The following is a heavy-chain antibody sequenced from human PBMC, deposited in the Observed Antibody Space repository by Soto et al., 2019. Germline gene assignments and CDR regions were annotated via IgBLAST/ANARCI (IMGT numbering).Heavy chain of an antibody. CDR2: INPTSSTT. Sequence: ASVKVSCKASEYTFTTYSLHWVRQAPGQGLEWMGIINPTSSTTSDAQKFQGRVTMTRDMSTSTVYMELSSLRSEDTAVYYCARDLYSSSWYVRAFDMWGQGTMVT. D-gene: IGHD6-13*01. J-gene: IGHJ3*02. CDR3: ARDLYSSSWYVRAFDM. CDR1: EYTFTTYS. V-gene: IGHV1-46*03.